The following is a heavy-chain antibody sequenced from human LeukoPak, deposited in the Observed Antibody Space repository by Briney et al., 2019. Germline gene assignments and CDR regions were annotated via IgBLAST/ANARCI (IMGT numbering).Heavy chain of an antibody. CDR1: GGSFSGFY. Sequence: SETLSLTCAVYGGSFSGFYWSWIRQPPGKGLEWIGEINHSGSTNYNPSLKSRVTISVDTSKNQFSLKLSSVTAADTAVYYCARAAAGPNDYWGQGTLVTVSS. J-gene: IGHJ4*02. V-gene: IGHV4-34*01. CDR2: INHSGST. D-gene: IGHD6-13*01. CDR3: ARAAAGPNDY.